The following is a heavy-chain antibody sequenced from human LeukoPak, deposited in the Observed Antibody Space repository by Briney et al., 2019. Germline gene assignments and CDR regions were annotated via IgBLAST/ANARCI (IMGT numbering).Heavy chain of an antibody. J-gene: IGHJ3*02. CDR1: GGTFSSYA. CDR2: IIPIFGTA. D-gene: IGHD7-27*01. V-gene: IGHV1-69*13. CDR3: ASRWGRDAFDI. Sequence: ASVKVSCKASGGTFSSYAISWVRQAPGQGLEWMGGIIPIFGTANYAQKFQGRVTITADESTSTAYMELSSLRSEDTAVYYCASRWGRDAFDIWGQGTMVTVSS.